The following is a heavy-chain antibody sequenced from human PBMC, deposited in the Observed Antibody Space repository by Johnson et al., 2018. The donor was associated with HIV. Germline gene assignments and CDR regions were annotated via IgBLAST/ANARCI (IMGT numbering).Heavy chain of an antibody. CDR2: ISGSVGST. D-gene: IGHD5-12*01. CDR1: GFTVSSNY. Sequence: VQLVESGGGLIQPGGSLRLSCAASGFTVSSNYMSWIRQAPGKGLEWVSVISGSVGSTHNADSVKGRFTISRDNSKNTLYLQINSLRAEDTAVYYCARGRGYSGYDPPAAFDIWGQGTMVTVSS. J-gene: IGHJ3*02. V-gene: IGHV3-66*03. CDR3: ARGRGYSGYDPPAAFDI.